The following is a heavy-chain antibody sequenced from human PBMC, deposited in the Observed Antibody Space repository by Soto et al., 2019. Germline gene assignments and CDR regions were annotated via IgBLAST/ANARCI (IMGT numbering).Heavy chain of an antibody. J-gene: IGHJ4*02. CDR2: ISWNSGSI. CDR1: GFTFDDYA. CDR3: AKGSWYYYDRSGYLDY. D-gene: IGHD3-22*01. V-gene: IGHV3-9*01. Sequence: EVQLVESGGGLVQPGRSLRLSCAASGFTFDDYAMHWVRQAPGKGLEWVSGISWNSGSIGYADSVKGRFTISRDNAKNSLYLQMNSRRAEDTALYYCAKGSWYYYDRSGYLDYWGQGTLVTVSS.